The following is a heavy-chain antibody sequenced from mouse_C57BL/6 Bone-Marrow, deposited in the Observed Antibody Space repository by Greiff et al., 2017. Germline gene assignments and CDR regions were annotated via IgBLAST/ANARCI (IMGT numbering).Heavy chain of an antibody. Sequence: EVQRVESGGDLVKPGGSLKLSCAASGFTFSSYGMSWVRQTPDKRLEWVATISSGGSYTYYPDSVKGRFTISRDNAKNTLYLQMSSLKSEDTAMYYCARQYDYDRYYFDYWGQGTTLTVSS. V-gene: IGHV5-6*01. D-gene: IGHD2-4*01. CDR2: ISSGGSYT. CDR1: GFTFSSYG. CDR3: ARQYDYDRYYFDY. J-gene: IGHJ2*01.